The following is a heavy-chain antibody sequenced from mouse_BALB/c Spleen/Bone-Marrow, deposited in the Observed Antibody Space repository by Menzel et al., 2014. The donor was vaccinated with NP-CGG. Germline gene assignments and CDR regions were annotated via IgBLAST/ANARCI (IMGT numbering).Heavy chain of an antibody. CDR3: ARSGTDYAMDY. J-gene: IGHJ4*01. CDR1: GFLLTSYG. CDR2: IWSDGST. D-gene: IGHD4-1*01. V-gene: IGHV2-6-2*01. Sequence: VQLVESGPDLVAPSQSLSLTCTVSGFLLTSYGLHWVRQPPGKGLEWLGVIWSDGSTTYNSALKSRLSISKDNSKRQVLLKMNSLQTDDTATYYCARSGTDYAMDYWGQGTSVTVSS.